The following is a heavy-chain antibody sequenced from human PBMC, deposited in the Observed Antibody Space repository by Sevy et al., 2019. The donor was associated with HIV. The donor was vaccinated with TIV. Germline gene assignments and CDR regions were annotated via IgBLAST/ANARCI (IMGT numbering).Heavy chain of an antibody. Sequence: GGSLRLSCVASGFTFSDSWMTWVRQAPGKGLERIAFINEDGSRLGYVDSVRGRFTISREITKNSLYLQMNSLRAEDTAVYFCARDRVYSALDYWGQGTLVTVSS. J-gene: IGHJ4*02. V-gene: IGHV3-7*01. CDR1: GFTFSDSW. CDR3: ARDRVYSALDY. CDR2: INEDGSRL. D-gene: IGHD5-18*01.